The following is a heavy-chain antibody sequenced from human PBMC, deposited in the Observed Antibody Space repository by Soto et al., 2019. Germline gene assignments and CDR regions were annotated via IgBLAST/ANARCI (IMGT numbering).Heavy chain of an antibody. CDR3: AKLIGGYPDHADRGPVEYSSSSDY. D-gene: IGHD6-6*01. Sequence: GGSLRLSCAASGFTFDDYAMHWVRQAPGKGLEWVSGISWNSGSIGYADSVKGRFTISRDNAKNSLYLQMNSLRAEDTALYYCAKLIGGYPDHADRGPVEYSSSSDYWGQGTLVTVSS. CDR2: ISWNSGSI. J-gene: IGHJ4*02. CDR1: GFTFDDYA. V-gene: IGHV3-9*01.